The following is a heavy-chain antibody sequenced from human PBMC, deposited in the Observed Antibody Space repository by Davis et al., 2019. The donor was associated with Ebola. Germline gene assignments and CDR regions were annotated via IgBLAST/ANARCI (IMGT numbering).Heavy chain of an antibody. CDR2: ISGSGGST. Sequence: GVLKISCAASGFTFSSYAMSWVRQAPGKGLEWVSAISGSGGSTYYADSVKGRFTISRDNSKNTLYLQMNSLRAEDTAVYYCARGYSYGDPVDYGGQGTLVTVSS. D-gene: IGHD5-18*01. CDR3: ARGYSYGDPVDY. V-gene: IGHV3-23*01. J-gene: IGHJ4*02. CDR1: GFTFSSYA.